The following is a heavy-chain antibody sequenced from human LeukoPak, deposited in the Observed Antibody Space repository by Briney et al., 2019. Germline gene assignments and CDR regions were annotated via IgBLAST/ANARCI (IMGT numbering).Heavy chain of an antibody. CDR2: ISSGGTT. CDR1: QFSVSINF. CDR3: AKPAKTDYADY. V-gene: IGHV3-66*04. Sequence: PGGSLRLSCEASQFSVSINFMSWVRQTPGKGLEWVSVISSGGTTYYADSVKGRFTISRDNSKNTLYLQMNSLRAEDTALYYCAKPAKTDYADYWGQGTLVTVSS. J-gene: IGHJ4*02. D-gene: IGHD1-14*01.